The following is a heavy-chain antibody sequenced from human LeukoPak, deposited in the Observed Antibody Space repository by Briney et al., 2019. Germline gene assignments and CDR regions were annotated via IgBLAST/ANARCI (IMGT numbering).Heavy chain of an antibody. D-gene: IGHD6-19*01. J-gene: IGHJ4*02. CDR2: IRSNGENT. V-gene: IGHV3-64D*09. CDR3: VKTRVGGGWYGYYLDY. CDR1: GFAFSSFP. Sequence: PGGSLRLSCSASGFAFSSFPMHWVRQAPGKGLEYVSVIRSNGENTDYADSVKGRFTISRDNSKNTLYLHMSSLRPEDTAVYYSVKTRVGGGWYGYYLDYWGQGTLVTVSS.